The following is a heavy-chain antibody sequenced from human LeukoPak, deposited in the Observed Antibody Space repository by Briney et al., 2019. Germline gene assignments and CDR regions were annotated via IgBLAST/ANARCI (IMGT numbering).Heavy chain of an antibody. CDR1: GFNFSSYS. J-gene: IGHJ4*02. CDR2: INSDSIWT. D-gene: IGHD2-2*01. Sequence: PGGSLRLSCVASGFNFSSYSMNWVRQVPGKGLEWLSYINSDSIWTHNADSVKGRFTISRDNAKSSLYLQMDSLRADDTAVYYCARDRASRYCSSTSCYSYFDYWGQGTLVTVSS. CDR3: ARDRASRYCSSTSCYSYFDY. V-gene: IGHV3-21*05.